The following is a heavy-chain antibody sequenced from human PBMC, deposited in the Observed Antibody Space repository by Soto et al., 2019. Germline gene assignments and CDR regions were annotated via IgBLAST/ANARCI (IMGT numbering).Heavy chain of an antibody. Sequence: EVELLESGGALVQPGGSLRLSFAVSGFIFSNYGMSWVRQAPEKGLEWVSASSGSGGNTYYADSVKGRFTISRDNSKNTLYLPMNSLRADDTALYYCAKYIVVAANYGLDVWGQGTTVTVSS. V-gene: IGHV3-23*01. CDR1: GFIFSNYG. D-gene: IGHD2-15*01. CDR2: SSGSGGNT. CDR3: AKYIVVAANYGLDV. J-gene: IGHJ6*02.